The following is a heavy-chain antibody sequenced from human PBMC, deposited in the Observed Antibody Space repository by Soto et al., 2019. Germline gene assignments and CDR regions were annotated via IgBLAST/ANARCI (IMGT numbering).Heavy chain of an antibody. CDR1: GGSISSIDYF. CDR3: ARVMAAMQNWLDP. D-gene: IGHD2-2*01. Sequence: QVQLQESGPGLVKPSQTLSLTCTVSGGSISSIDYFWSWIRQPPGKGLEWIGFIYHTGTTYYNPSLRGRVTISIDPSKSQFSMKLNSVTAADTAVYYCARVMAAMQNWLDPWGHGTLVTVST. V-gene: IGHV4-30-4*01. CDR2: IYHTGTT. J-gene: IGHJ5*02.